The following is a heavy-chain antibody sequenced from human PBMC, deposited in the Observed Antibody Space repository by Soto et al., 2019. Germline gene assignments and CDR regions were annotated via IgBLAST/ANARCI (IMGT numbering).Heavy chain of an antibody. Sequence: ASVKVSCKASGYTFTSYYMHWVRQAPGQGLEWMGIINPSGGSTSYAQKFQGRVTMTRDTSTSTVYMEPSSLRSEDTAVYYCAKVSEPDYWYFDLWGRGTLVTVSS. V-gene: IGHV1-46*01. J-gene: IGHJ2*01. CDR3: AKVSEPDYWYFDL. CDR2: INPSGGST. CDR1: GYTFTSYY.